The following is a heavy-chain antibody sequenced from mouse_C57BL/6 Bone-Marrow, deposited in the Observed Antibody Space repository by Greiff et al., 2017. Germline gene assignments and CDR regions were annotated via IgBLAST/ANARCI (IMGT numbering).Heavy chain of an antibody. CDR2: ISDGGSYT. CDR1: GFTFSSYA. J-gene: IGHJ3*01. V-gene: IGHV5-4*03. Sequence: EVKVEESGGGLVKPGGSLKLSCAASGFTFSSYAMSWVRQTPEKRLEWVATISDGGSYTYYPDNVKGRFTISRDNAKNNLYLQMSHLKSEDTAMYYCARVMGPWFAYGGKGTLVTVSA. D-gene: IGHD2-3*01. CDR3: ARVMGPWFAY.